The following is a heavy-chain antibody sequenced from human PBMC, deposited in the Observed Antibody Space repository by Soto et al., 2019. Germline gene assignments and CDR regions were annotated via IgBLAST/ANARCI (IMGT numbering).Heavy chain of an antibody. D-gene: IGHD2-15*01. CDR2: IYPGDSDT. V-gene: IGHV5-51*01. CDR3: ARHGGGTSGPYNWFDP. J-gene: IGHJ5*02. Sequence: PXDSLKVSWQCSGYPFTSYVVGWVRQMPGKGLEWMGIIYPGDSDTRYSPSFQGQVTISADKSISTAYLQWSSLKASDTAMYYCARHGGGTSGPYNWFDPCGQRTLVTVSS. CDR1: GYPFTSYV.